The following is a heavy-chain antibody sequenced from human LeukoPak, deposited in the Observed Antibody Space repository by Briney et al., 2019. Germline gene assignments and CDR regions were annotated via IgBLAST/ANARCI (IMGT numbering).Heavy chain of an antibody. CDR2: IIPIFGTA. CDR3: ASTPCSGGSCHGNYYYYMDV. D-gene: IGHD2-15*01. CDR1: GGAFSSYA. Sequence: SVKVSCKASGGAFSSYAISWVRQAPGQGLEWMGGIIPIFGTANYAQKFQGRVTITTDESTSTAYMELSSLRSEDTAVYYCASTPCSGGSCHGNYYYYMDVWGKGTTVTVSS. J-gene: IGHJ6*03. V-gene: IGHV1-69*05.